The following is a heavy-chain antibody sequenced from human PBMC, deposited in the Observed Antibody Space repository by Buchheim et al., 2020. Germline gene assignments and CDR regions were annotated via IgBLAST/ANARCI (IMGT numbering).Heavy chain of an antibody. CDR2: ISASGGST. V-gene: IGHV3-48*03. D-gene: IGHD3-10*01. CDR3: ATDPHYPSGSY. Sequence: EVFLVESGGGLVQPGGSLRLSCAASGFTFSGYEMNWVRQAPGKGLECIAYISASGGSTYYVDSVWGRFTISRDNAKNSLYLQMNSLRVEDTAVYYCATDPHYPSGSYWGRGTL. J-gene: IGHJ1*01. CDR1: GFTFSGYE.